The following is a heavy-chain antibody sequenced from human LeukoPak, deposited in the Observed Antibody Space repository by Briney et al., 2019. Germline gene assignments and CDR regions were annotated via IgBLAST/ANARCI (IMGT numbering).Heavy chain of an antibody. CDR1: GFTFYDYA. CDR3: AKDLAVGTTPRVYAFDA. J-gene: IGHJ3*01. V-gene: IGHV3-9*01. Sequence: GGSLTLSCAASGFTFYDYAMHWVRQVPGKGLEWVAGVNRNSGTIGYGDSVKGRFTISRDNARNSMYLQMNSLRTEDTALYYCAKDLAVGTTPRVYAFDAWGQGTMVTVS. D-gene: IGHD1-26*01. CDR2: VNRNSGTI.